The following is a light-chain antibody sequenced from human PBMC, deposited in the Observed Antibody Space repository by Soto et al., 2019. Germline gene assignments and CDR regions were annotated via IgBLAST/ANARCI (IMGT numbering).Light chain of an antibody. Sequence: QPVLTQPPSASGTPGQRVTISCSGSGSNIGTNIVNWYQQFPGSAPKLLIFSNNRRPSGVPDRFSGSRSGTSASLAISGLQSEDEADYYCAAWDDSLNAVGIGGGTKLTVL. J-gene: IGLJ2*01. V-gene: IGLV1-44*01. CDR3: AAWDDSLNAVG. CDR1: GSNIGTNI. CDR2: SNN.